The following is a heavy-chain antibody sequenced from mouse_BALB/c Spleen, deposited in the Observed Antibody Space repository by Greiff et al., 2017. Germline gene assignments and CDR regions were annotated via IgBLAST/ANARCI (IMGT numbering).Heavy chain of an antibody. J-gene: IGHJ4*01. V-gene: IGHV1S29*02. Sequence: VQLQQSGPELVKPGASVKISCKASGYTFTDYNMHWVKQSHGKSLEWIGYIYPYNGGTGYNQKFKSKATLTVDNSSSTAYMELRSLTSEDSAVYYCALTGTRAMDYWGQGTSVTVSS. D-gene: IGHD4-1*01. CDR3: ALTGTRAMDY. CDR1: GYTFTDYN. CDR2: IYPYNGGT.